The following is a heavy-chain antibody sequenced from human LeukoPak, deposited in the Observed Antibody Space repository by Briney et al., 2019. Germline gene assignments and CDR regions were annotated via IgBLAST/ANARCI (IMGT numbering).Heavy chain of an antibody. CDR1: GYTFTSYG. CDR3: ARIDIVVVPAFVYFDY. CDR2: ISAYNGNT. V-gene: IGHV1-18*01. J-gene: IGHJ4*02. Sequence: ASVKVSCKASGYTFTSYGIRWVRQAPGQGLEWMGWISAYNGNTNYAQKLQGRVTMTTDTSTSTAYMELRSLRSDDTAVYYCARIDIVVVPAFVYFDYWGQGTLVTVSS. D-gene: IGHD2-2*01.